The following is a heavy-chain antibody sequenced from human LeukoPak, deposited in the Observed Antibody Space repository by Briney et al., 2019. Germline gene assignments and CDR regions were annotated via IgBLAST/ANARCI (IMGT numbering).Heavy chain of an antibody. CDR1: GFTFSSYS. J-gene: IGHJ6*03. D-gene: IGHD2-15*01. CDR2: ISGSGGST. CDR3: AREGSGRDMDV. Sequence: GGSLRLSCTAPGFTFSSYSMNWVRQAPGKGLEWVSAISGSGGSTYYADSVKGRFTISRDNSKNTLYLQMNSLRAEDTAVYFCAREGSGRDMDVWGKGTTVTISS. V-gene: IGHV3-23*01.